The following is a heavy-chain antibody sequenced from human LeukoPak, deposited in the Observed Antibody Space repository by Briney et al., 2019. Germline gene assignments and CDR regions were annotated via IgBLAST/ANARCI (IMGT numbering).Heavy chain of an antibody. CDR1: GFTFCSYA. J-gene: IGHJ4*02. V-gene: IGHV3-23*01. CDR3: AKEIAVSGQGVFDY. CDR2: IFGSGSNT. D-gene: IGHD6-19*01. Sequence: PGGSLRLSCAAYGFTFCSYAMSWVRQSPGKGREWVSDIFGSGSNTFYADSVKGRFTISRDNPRNTLFLQMNSLRAENTAVYYCAKEIAVSGQGVFDYWGQGTLVTVSS.